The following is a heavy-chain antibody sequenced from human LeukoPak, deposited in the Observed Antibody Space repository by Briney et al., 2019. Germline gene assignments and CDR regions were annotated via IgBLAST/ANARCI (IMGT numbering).Heavy chain of an antibody. D-gene: IGHD4-17*01. V-gene: IGHV1-18*01. CDR3: ARGDDYGDHHIDYYFVLDY. J-gene: IGHJ4*02. CDR2: ISAYNGNT. Sequence: ASVKDSRKASGYTFTRYGINWVGQPPGQGLAWVGWISAYNGNTNNAQKLQGRGTMTTDTSTSTAYMELRSLRSDDTAVYYCARGDDYGDHHIDYYFVLDYWGQGTLVTVSS. CDR1: GYTFTRYG.